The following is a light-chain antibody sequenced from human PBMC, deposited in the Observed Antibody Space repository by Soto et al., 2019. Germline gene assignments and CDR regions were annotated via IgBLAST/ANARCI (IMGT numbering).Light chain of an antibody. CDR1: QGVSSH. CDR2: EVS. J-gene: IGKJ5*01. Sequence: IQLTQFPSPLSASVGDRVTITCRASQGVSSHLAWHQQKPGKAPRLLIYEVSTLQSGVPSRFSGSGSGTDFTLTISSLQPEDFATYYCQHLNSYPITFGQGTRLEIK. CDR3: QHLNSYPIT. V-gene: IGKV1-9*01.